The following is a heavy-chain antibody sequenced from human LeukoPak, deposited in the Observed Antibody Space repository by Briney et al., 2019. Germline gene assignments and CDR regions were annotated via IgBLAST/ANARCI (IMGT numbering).Heavy chain of an antibody. J-gene: IGHJ5*02. V-gene: IGHV1-2*02. CDR1: GYTFTGYY. D-gene: IGHD2-15*01. Sequence: GASVKVSCKASGYTFTGYYMHWVRQAPGQGLEWMGWINPNSGGTNYAQKFQGRVTMTRDTSISTAYMELSRLRSDDTAVYYCAREGGSVCSGGSCYWFDPWGQGTLVTVPS. CDR2: INPNSGGT. CDR3: AREGGSVCSGGSCYWFDP.